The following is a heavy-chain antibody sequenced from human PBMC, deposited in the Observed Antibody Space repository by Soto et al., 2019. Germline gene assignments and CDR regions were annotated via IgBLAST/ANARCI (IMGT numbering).Heavy chain of an antibody. V-gene: IGHV3-23*01. CDR2: IRGSGRST. J-gene: IGHJ6*02. Sequence: GGSLRLSCAASGFTFSSYAMSWVRQAPGKGLEWVSAIRGSGRSTYYADSVKGRFTICRDNSKNTLYLQMNSRRAEDTAVYYCAKEMVTELWFGEMYGMDVWGQGTTVTVSS. CDR3: AKEMVTELWFGEMYGMDV. CDR1: GFTFSSYA. D-gene: IGHD3-10*01.